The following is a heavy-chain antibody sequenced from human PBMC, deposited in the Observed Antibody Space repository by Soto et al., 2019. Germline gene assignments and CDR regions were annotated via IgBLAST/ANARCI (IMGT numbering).Heavy chain of an antibody. J-gene: IGHJ2*01. CDR1: GGTFSSYA. V-gene: IGHV1-69*13. D-gene: IGHD4-17*01. CDR3: ARKAATVTHYWYFDL. CDR2: IIPIFGTA. Sequence: SVKVSCKASGGTFSSYAISWVRQAPGQGLEWMGGIIPIFGTANYAQKFQGRVTITADESTSTAYMELSSLRSEDTAVYYCARKAATVTHYWYFDLWGRGTLVTVSS.